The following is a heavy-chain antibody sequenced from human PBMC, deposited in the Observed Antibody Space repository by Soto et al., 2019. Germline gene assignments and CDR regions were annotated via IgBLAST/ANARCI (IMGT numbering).Heavy chain of an antibody. CDR1: GGSISSGGHY. V-gene: IGHV4-31*03. Sequence: QVQLQESGPGLVKPSQTLSLTCTVSGGSISSGGHYWSWIRQHPGKGLEWIGYIYYSGSTYYNPSLKSRVTISVDTSKNQFSLKLSSVTAANTAVYYCARSGYSYGPNPLLYWGQGTLVTVSS. CDR2: IYYSGST. J-gene: IGHJ4*02. CDR3: ARSGYSYGPNPLLY. D-gene: IGHD5-18*01.